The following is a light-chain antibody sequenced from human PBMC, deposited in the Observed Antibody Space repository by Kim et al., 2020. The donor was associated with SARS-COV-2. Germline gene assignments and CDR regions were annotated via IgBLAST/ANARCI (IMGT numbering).Light chain of an antibody. V-gene: IGLV3-21*03. Sequence: APEKPGSITGGGNYGDNKGGRCHQQKARQPLVLVIYDDSGRPAGIPGRFSGSNSENTTTLTISRDEAGDEADYYYQVCDSGVVFGGGTQLTVL. J-gene: IGLJ2*01. CDR1: YGDNKG. CDR3: QVCDSGVV. CDR2: DDS.